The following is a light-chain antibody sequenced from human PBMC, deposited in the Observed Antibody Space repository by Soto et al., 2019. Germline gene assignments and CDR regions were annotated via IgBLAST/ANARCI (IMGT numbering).Light chain of an antibody. V-gene: IGLV2-14*01. Sequence: QSALTQPASVSGSPGQSITISCTGTSSDVGGYNYVSWFQHHPGKAPKLLISEVNNRPSGVSNRFSGSKSGNTASLTISGLQAEDEADYYCSSYTSSSTRVFGGGTKVTVL. CDR2: EVN. CDR1: SSDVGGYNY. CDR3: SSYTSSSTRV. J-gene: IGLJ3*02.